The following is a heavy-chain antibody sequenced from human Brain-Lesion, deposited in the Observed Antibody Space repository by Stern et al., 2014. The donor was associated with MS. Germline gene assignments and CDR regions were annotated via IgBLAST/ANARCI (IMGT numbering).Heavy chain of an antibody. CDR3: ARHDSVPRPSQLYSARDRGPGYFDY. CDR1: GGSISSSTYY. J-gene: IGHJ4*02. CDR2: IYYSGFT. Sequence: QVQLVQSGPGLVKPSETLSLTCTVSGGSISSSTYYWAWIRQPPGKGLEWIGNIYYSGFTYYNPSLKSRVTISVAMSKNQFPLKLSSVTAADTAIYYCARHDSVPRPSQLYSARDRGPGYFDYWGQGTLVTVSS. V-gene: IGHV4-39*01. D-gene: IGHD1-26*01.